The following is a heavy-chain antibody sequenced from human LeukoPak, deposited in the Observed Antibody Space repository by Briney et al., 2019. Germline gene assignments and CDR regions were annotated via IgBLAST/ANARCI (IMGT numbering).Heavy chain of an antibody. V-gene: IGHV3-49*03. CDR1: GFTFGDYA. CDR2: IRNKAYGGTT. Sequence: GGSLRLSCTASGFTFGDYAMGWFRQAPGKGLEWVGFIRNKAYGGTTDYAASVKGGFTISRDDSKSIAYLQMDSLKTEDTAMYYCSRDEAMTTVGVEFDPWGQGTLVTVSS. D-gene: IGHD3-16*01. J-gene: IGHJ5*02. CDR3: SRDEAMTTVGVEFDP.